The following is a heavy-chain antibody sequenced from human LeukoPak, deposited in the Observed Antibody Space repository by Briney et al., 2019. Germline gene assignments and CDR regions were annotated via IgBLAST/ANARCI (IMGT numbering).Heavy chain of an antibody. V-gene: IGHV3-30*04. CDR2: ISYDGSNK. CDR3: ARGRGYSYGAFDY. CDR1: GFTFSSYA. J-gene: IGHJ4*02. D-gene: IGHD5-18*01. Sequence: GRSLRLSCAASGFTFSSYAMHWVRQAPGKGLEWVAVISYDGSNKYYADSVKGRFTISRDNSKNTLYLQMNSLRAEDTAVYYCARGRGYSYGAFDYWGQGTLVTVPS.